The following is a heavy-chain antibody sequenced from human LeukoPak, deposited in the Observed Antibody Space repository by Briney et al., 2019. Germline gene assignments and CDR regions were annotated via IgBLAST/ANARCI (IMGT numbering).Heavy chain of an antibody. J-gene: IGHJ6*03. CDR1: GFTFSDYY. CDR3: AREGGTVPYYYYYYMDV. V-gene: IGHV3-74*01. D-gene: IGHD2-2*01. Sequence: GGSLRLSCAASGFTFSDYYMSWIRQAPGKGLVWVSRIKSDGSSTTYADSVKGRFTISRDNAKNSLYLQMNSLRAEDTALYYCAREGGTVPYYYYYYMDVWGKGTTVTVSS. CDR2: IKSDGSST.